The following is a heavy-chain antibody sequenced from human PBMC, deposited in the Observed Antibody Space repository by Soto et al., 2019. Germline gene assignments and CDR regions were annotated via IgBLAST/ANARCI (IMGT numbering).Heavy chain of an antibody. CDR1: GFTFSSYG. CDR3: AKLRVAAAGTDWYFDL. D-gene: IGHD6-13*01. Sequence: QVPLVESGGGVVQPGRSLRLSCAASGFTFSSYGMHWVRQAPGKGLEWVAVISYDGSNKYYADSVKGRFTISRDNSKNTLYLQMNSLRAEDTAVYYCAKLRVAAAGTDWYFDLWGRGTLVTVSS. V-gene: IGHV3-30*18. CDR2: ISYDGSNK. J-gene: IGHJ2*01.